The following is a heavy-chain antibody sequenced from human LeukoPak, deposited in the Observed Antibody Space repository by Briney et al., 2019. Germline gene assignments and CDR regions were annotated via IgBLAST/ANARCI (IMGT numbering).Heavy chain of an antibody. J-gene: IGHJ4*02. D-gene: IGHD3-22*01. CDR3: AAPNGGGSSGYYHY. Sequence: SVKVSCKASGGTFSSYAISWVRQAPGQGLEWMGGIIPIFGTANYAQKFQGRVTITTDESTSTAYVELSSLRSEDTAVYYCAAPNGGGSSGYYHYWGQGTLVTVSS. CDR2: IIPIFGTA. V-gene: IGHV1-69*05. CDR1: GGTFSSYA.